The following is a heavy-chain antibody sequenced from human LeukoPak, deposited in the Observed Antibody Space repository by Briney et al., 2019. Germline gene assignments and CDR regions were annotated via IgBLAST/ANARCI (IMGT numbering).Heavy chain of an antibody. CDR1: GGTFSSYD. V-gene: IGHV1-8*02. Sequence: ASVKVSCTASGGTFSSYDINWVRQATGQGLEWMGWMNPNSGNTGYAQKFQGRVTMTRNTSISTAYMELSSLRSEDTAVYYCAREGARDSSGYYWFDPWGQGTLVTVSS. J-gene: IGHJ5*02. CDR3: AREGARDSSGYYWFDP. CDR2: MNPNSGNT. D-gene: IGHD3-22*01.